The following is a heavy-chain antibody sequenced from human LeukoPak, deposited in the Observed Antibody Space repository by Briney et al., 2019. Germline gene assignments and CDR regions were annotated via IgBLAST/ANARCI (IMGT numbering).Heavy chain of an antibody. D-gene: IGHD6-13*01. Sequence: SVKVSCKASGGTFSSYAISWVRQAPGQGREWMGGIIPIFGTANYAQKFQGRVTITADESTSTAYMELSSLRSEDTAVYYCARSSGGISWYFSDYYYYMDVWGKGTTVTVSS. V-gene: IGHV1-69*13. CDR1: GGTFSSYA. J-gene: IGHJ6*03. CDR2: IIPIFGTA. CDR3: ARSSGGISWYFSDYYYYMDV.